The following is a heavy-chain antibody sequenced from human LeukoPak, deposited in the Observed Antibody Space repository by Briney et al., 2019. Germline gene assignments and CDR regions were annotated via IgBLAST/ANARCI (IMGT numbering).Heavy chain of an antibody. CDR3: ARGYYDSSGYAHDY. D-gene: IGHD3-22*01. J-gene: IGHJ4*02. V-gene: IGHV1-18*01. CDR1: GYTFTSYG. CDR2: IGAYNGNT. Sequence: ASVKVSCKASGYTFTSYGISWVRQAPGQGLEWMGWIGAYNGNTNYAQKLQGRVTMTTDTSTSTAYMELSRLRSDDTAVYYCARGYYDSSGYAHDYWGQGTLVTVSS.